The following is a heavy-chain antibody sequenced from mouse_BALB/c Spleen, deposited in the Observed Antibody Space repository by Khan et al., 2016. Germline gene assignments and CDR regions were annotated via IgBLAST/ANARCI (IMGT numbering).Heavy chain of an antibody. CDR2: ISSGGSS. CDR3: ASKVYYFDY. J-gene: IGHJ2*01. V-gene: IGHV5-6-5*01. CDR1: GFTFSSYA. Sequence: EVELVESGGGLVKPGGSLKLSCAASGFTFSSYAMSWVRQTPEKRLEWVASISSGGSSFYPAILTDRFTISRDNARNILYLQMSSLRSEDTAMYYCASKVYYFDYWGQGTTLTVSS.